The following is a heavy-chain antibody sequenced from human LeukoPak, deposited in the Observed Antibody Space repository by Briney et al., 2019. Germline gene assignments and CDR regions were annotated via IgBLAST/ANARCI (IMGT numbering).Heavy chain of an antibody. V-gene: IGHV3-23*01. CDR3: AKRTVTPEI. CDR1: GFTFSTYA. Sequence: PGGSLRLSCAATGFTFSTYAMSWVRQAPGQGLGWVSGISRSANRTNYSDSVKGRFTISRDNSKNTLYLQMNSLRVEDTAVYYCAKRTVTPEIWGQGTLVTVSS. D-gene: IGHD1-14*01. CDR2: ISRSANRT. J-gene: IGHJ4*02.